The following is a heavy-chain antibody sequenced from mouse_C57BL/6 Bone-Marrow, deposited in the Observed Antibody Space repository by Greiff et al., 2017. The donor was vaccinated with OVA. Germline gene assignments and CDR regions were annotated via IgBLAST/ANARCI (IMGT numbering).Heavy chain of an antibody. CDR3: TIYYYGSTWFAY. J-gene: IGHJ3*01. Sequence: VKLVESGAELVRPGASVTLSCKASGYTFTDYEMHWVKQTPVHGLEWIGAIDPETGGTAYNQKFKGKAILTADKSSSTAYMELRSLTSEDSAVYYCTIYYYGSTWFAYWGQGTLVTVSA. D-gene: IGHD1-1*01. CDR2: IDPETGGT. V-gene: IGHV1-15*01. CDR1: GYTFTDYE.